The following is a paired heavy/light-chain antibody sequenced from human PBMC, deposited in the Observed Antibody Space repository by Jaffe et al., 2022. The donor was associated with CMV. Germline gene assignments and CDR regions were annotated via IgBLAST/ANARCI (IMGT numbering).Heavy chain of an antibody. J-gene: IGHJ5*02. CDR3: ARRVVQERPDSPNNWFDP. CDR2: IDYSGTT. CDR1: GGSISSYY. Sequence: QVQLQESGPGLVKPSETLSLTCTVSGGSISSYYWNWIRQPPGKGLEWIGYIDYSGTTNYNPSLKSRVTISVDTSKNQFSLKLTSVTAADTAMYYCARRVVQERPDSPNNWFDPWGEGILVSVSS. D-gene: IGHD3-3*01. V-gene: IGHV4-59*08.
Light chain of an antibody. CDR3: QQRSSWPIT. Sequence: EIVLTQSPATLSLSPGERATLSCRASQSISSQLAWYQQQPGQAPRLLISDASNRATGIPARFSGRGSGTDFTLTISSLEPEDFAVYYCQQRSSWPITFGGGTKMEIK. CDR2: DAS. J-gene: IGKJ4*01. CDR1: QSISSQ. V-gene: IGKV3-11*01.